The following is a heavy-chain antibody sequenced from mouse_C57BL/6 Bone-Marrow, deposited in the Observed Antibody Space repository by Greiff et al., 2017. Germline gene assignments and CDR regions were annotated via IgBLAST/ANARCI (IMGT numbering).Heavy chain of an antibody. J-gene: IGHJ3*01. Sequence: VQLQQSGAELVKPGASVKLSCKASGYTFTEYTIHWVKQRSGQGLEWIGWFYPGGGSIKYNEKFKDKATLTADKSSSTVYMELSRFTSEDSAVYFCVRHEERTYDYGAWFAYWGQGTLVTVSA. V-gene: IGHV1-62-2*01. D-gene: IGHD2-4*01. CDR1: GYTFTEYT. CDR3: VRHEERTYDYGAWFAY. CDR2: FYPGGGSI.